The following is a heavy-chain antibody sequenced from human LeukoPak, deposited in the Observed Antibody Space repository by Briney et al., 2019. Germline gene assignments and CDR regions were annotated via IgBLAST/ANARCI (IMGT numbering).Heavy chain of an antibody. CDR3: AREGYDFWSGYYPA. D-gene: IGHD3-3*01. Sequence: PSETLSLTCTVSGGSISGYYWSWIRQPPGKGLEWIGYIYYSGSTNYNPSRKSRVTISVDTSKNQFSLKLSSVTAADTAVYYCAREGYDFWSGYYPAWGQGALVTVSS. V-gene: IGHV4-59*01. CDR2: IYYSGST. CDR1: GGSISGYY. J-gene: IGHJ5*02.